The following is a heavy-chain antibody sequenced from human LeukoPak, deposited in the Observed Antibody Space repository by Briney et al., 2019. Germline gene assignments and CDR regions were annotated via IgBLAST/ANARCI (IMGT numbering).Heavy chain of an antibody. D-gene: IGHD5-12*01. CDR2: INPSGGTT. Sequence: ASVKVSCKASGYTFTGYYMHWVRQAPGQGLEWMGIINPSGGTTNYAQKFQGRVTMTRDTSTSTVYMDLSSLRSEDTAAYYCARDLGGGYDWNLLGGDYWGQGTLVTVSS. J-gene: IGHJ4*02. V-gene: IGHV1-46*01. CDR1: GYTFTGYY. CDR3: ARDLGGGYDWNLLGGDY.